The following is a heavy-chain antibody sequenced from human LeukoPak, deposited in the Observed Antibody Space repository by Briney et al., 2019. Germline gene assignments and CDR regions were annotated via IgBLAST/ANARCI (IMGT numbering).Heavy chain of an antibody. CDR1: GYTFTSYY. CDR2: INPSGGST. CDR3: ARVLVRGKNYYYGMDV. D-gene: IGHD3-10*01. V-gene: IGHV1-46*01. J-gene: IGHJ6*02. Sequence: ASVKVSCTASGYTFTSYYMHWVRQAPGQGLEWMGIINPSGGSTSYAQKFQGRVTMTRDTSTSTVYMELSPLRSEATAVYYCARVLVRGKNYYYGMDVWGQGTTVPVSS.